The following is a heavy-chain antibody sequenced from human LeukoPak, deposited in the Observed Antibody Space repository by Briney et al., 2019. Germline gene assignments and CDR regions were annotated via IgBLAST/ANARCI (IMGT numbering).Heavy chain of an antibody. CDR3: ARGGLGTSYWYYAFDI. V-gene: IGHV4-31*03. Sequence: SETLSLTCTVSGGSISSGGYYWNWIRQHPGKGLEWIGYISYSGCTHHDPSLKSRVTISVDTSKNQFSLKLTSVTAADTAVYYCARGGLGTSYWYYAFDIWGQGTMVTVSS. D-gene: IGHD2-2*01. CDR1: GGSISSGGYY. J-gene: IGHJ3*02. CDR2: ISYSGCT.